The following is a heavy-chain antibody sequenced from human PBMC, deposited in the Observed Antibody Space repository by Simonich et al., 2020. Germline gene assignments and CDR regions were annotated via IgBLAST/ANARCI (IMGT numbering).Heavy chain of an antibody. CDR3: ARQLNDFDI. CDR1: GYSFTSYW. V-gene: IGHV5-51*01. J-gene: IGHJ3*02. CDR2: IYPADSET. D-gene: IGHD1-1*01. Sequence: EVQLVQSGAEVKKPGESLKIYCKGSGYSFTSYWIGWVRQLPGQGLAWMAIIYPADSETRYSPSFQGQVTTSADKSIITADLQWSSLKASDTAMYYCARQLNDFDIWGQGTMVTVSS.